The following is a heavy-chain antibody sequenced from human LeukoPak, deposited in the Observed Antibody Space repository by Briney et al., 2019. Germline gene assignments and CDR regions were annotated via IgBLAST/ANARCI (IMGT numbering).Heavy chain of an antibody. J-gene: IGHJ4*02. CDR2: ISYDGSNK. Sequence: AGGSLRLSCAASGFTFSSYAMHWVRQAPGKGLGGVAVISYDGSNKYYADSVKGRFTISRDNSKNTLYLQMNSLRAEDTAVYYCARDPRSPGYFDYWGQGTLVTVSS. CDR1: GFTFSSYA. CDR3: ARDPRSPGYFDY. V-gene: IGHV3-30-3*01.